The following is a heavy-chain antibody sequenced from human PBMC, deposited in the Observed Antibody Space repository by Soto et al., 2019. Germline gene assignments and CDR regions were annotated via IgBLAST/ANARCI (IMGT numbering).Heavy chain of an antibody. J-gene: IGHJ5*02. CDR1: GFTFDDYA. CDR3: ANDIEPWFGEFPKNWFEP. V-gene: IGHV3-9*01. D-gene: IGHD3-10*01. CDR2: ISWNSGSI. Sequence: EVQLVESGGGLVQPGRSLRLSCAASGFTFDDYAMHWVRQAPGKGLEWVSGISWNSGSIGYADSVKGRFTISRDNAKNSLYLQMNSLGAEDTALYYCANDIEPWFGEFPKNWFEPWGQGTLVTGSS.